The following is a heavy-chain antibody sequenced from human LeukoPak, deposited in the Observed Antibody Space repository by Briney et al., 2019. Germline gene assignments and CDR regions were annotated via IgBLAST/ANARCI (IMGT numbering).Heavy chain of an antibody. CDR2: IYPGDSDT. V-gene: IGHV5-51*01. D-gene: IGHD4-17*01. CDR1: GYIFTSYW. CDR3: ATVRTYGDYAMNY. Sequence: GESLKIPCKGSGYIFTSYWIGWVRQMPGKGLEWMGIIYPGDSDTRYSPSFQGQVTISADKSISTAYLQWSSLKASDTGMYYCATVRTYGDYAMNYWGQGTLVTVSS. J-gene: IGHJ4*02.